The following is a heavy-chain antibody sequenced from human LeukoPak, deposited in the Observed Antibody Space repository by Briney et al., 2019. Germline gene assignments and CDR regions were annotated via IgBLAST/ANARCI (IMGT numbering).Heavy chain of an antibody. V-gene: IGHV1-2*02. CDR3: ARDGAAAGIGLDY. CDR1: GYTFTGYY. Sequence: GASVKVSCKASGYTFTGYYMHWVRQAPGQGLEWMGWINPNSGGTNYAQKFQGRVTMTRDTSISTAYMELSRLRSDDTAVYYCARDGAAAGIGLDYWGQGTLVTVSS. D-gene: IGHD6-13*01. J-gene: IGHJ4*02. CDR2: INPNSGGT.